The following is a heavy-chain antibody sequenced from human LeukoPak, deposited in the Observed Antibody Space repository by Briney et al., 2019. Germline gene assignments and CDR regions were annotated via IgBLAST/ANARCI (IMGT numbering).Heavy chain of an antibody. CDR2: IIPIFGTA. CDR3: ARSHYYDSSGDRNWFDP. D-gene: IGHD3-22*01. Sequence: ASVKVSCKASGGTFSSYAISWVRQAPGQGLEWMGGIIPIFGTANYAQKFQGRVTITADESTSTAYMELSSLRSEDTAVYYCARSHYYDSSGDRNWFDPWGQGTLVTVSS. CDR1: GGTFSSYA. V-gene: IGHV1-69*13. J-gene: IGHJ5*02.